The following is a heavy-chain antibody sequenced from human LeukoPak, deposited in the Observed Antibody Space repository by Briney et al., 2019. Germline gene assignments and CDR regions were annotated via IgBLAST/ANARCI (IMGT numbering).Heavy chain of an antibody. Sequence: SVKVSCKASGYTFTSYGISWVRQAPGQGLEWMGGIIPIFGTANYAQKFQGRVTITTDESTSTAYMELSSLRSEDTAVYYCAREVYSGSYPYFDYWGQGTLVTVSS. CDR1: GYTFTSYG. CDR2: IIPIFGTA. J-gene: IGHJ4*02. V-gene: IGHV1-69*05. D-gene: IGHD1-26*01. CDR3: AREVYSGSYPYFDY.